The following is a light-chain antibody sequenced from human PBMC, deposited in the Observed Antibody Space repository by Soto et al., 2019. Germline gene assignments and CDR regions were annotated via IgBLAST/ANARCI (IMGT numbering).Light chain of an antibody. Sequence: ELVLAQSPGTLSLSPGGRATLSCRASQTVRNNYLAWYQQKPGQAPRLLIYDASSRATGIPDRFSGGGSGTDFSLTIIRMEPEDVAVYYCLQDGSSPRTFGQGTKVDIK. J-gene: IGKJ1*01. CDR1: QTVRNNY. CDR2: DAS. CDR3: LQDGSSPRT. V-gene: IGKV3-20*01.